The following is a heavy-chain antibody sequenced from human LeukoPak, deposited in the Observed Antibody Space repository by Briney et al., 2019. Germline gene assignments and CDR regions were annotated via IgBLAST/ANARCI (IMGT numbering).Heavy chain of an antibody. V-gene: IGHV5-51*01. CDR2: IFPGDSDT. Sequence: GESLKISCKGSGYSFTTYWIGWVRQMPGKGLEWIGIIFPGDSDTTYSPSLQGQVTISADKSINTASLQWSSLRASDTAMYYCATSESQTRFDYWGQGTPVTVSS. CDR3: ATSESQTRFDY. CDR1: GYSFTTYW. D-gene: IGHD1/OR15-1a*01. J-gene: IGHJ4*02.